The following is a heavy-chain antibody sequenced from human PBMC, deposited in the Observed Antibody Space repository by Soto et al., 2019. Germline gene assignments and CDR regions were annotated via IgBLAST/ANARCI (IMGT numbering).Heavy chain of an antibody. CDR2: INAGNGNT. Sequence: QVQLVQSGAEVKKPGASVKVSCKASGYTFTSYAMHWVRQVPGQRLEWMGWINAGNGNTKYSQKFQGRVTITRDTSASTAYMELSSLRSEDTAVYYCASGYDFWSGGAYMDVWGKGTTVTVSS. V-gene: IGHV1-3*01. D-gene: IGHD3-3*01. CDR3: ASGYDFWSGGAYMDV. CDR1: GYTFTSYA. J-gene: IGHJ6*03.